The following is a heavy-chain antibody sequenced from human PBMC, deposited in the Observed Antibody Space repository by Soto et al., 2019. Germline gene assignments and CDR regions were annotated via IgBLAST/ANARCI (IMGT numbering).Heavy chain of an antibody. CDR2: ISSAGDST. J-gene: IGHJ4*02. D-gene: IGHD1-1*01. CDR1: GFTFRIYY. Sequence: AGGSLRLSCAASGFTFRIYYMTWVRQAPGEGLEWISYISSAGDSTDYADSVKGRFTISRDNARNSLFLQMNSLRVEDTAVYYCVRANWNVDYWGRGTLVTVSS. CDR3: VRANWNVDY. V-gene: IGHV3-11*06.